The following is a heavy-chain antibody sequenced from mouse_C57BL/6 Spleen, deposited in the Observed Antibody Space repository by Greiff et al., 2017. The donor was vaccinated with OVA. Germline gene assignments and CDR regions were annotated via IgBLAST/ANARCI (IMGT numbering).Heavy chain of an antibody. J-gene: IGHJ3*01. CDR1: GFSFNTYA. CDR2: IRSKSNNYAT. CDR3: VRGGAWFAC. Sequence: EVKLMESGGGLVQPKGSLKLSCAASGFSFNTYAMNWVRQAPGKGLEWVARIRSKSNNYATYYADSVKDRFTISRDDSESMLYLQMNNLKTEDTAMYYCVRGGAWFACWGQGTLVTVSA. V-gene: IGHV10-1*01.